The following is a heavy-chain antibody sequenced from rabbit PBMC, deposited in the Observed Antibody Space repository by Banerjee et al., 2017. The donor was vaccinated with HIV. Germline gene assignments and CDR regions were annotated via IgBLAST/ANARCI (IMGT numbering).Heavy chain of an antibody. D-gene: IGHD8-1*01. CDR2: IYTSSGTT. CDR1: GFSFSSSYW. CDR3: AREPSAGSSYDL. J-gene: IGHJ4*01. Sequence: QEQLEESGGDLVKPEGSLTLTCTASGFSFSSSYWICWVRQAPGKGLEWIACIYTSSGTTYYASWAKGRFTISRTSSTTVALQMTSLTAADTATYFCAREPSAGSSYDLWGPGTLVTVS. V-gene: IGHV1S45*01.